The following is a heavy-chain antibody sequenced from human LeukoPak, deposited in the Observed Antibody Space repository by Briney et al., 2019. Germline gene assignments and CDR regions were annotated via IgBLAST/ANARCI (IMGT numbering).Heavy chain of an antibody. V-gene: IGHV1-2*02. J-gene: IGHJ4*02. CDR2: INPNSGGT. CDR3: ARCRWLQPFDY. CDR1: GYTFTGYY. Sequence: ASVKVSCKASGYTFTGYYMHWVRQAPGQGPEWMGWINPNSGGTNYAQKFQGRVTMTRDTSISTAYMELSRLRSDDTAVCYCARCRWLQPFDYWGQGTLVTVSS. D-gene: IGHD5-24*01.